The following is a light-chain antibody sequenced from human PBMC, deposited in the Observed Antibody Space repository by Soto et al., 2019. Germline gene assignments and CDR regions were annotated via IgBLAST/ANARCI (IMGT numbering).Light chain of an antibody. J-gene: IGKJ1*01. V-gene: IGKV3-15*01. CDR3: QQYNNWWT. CDR1: QSVSNN. Sequence: EIVMTQSPATLSASPGERATLSCRASQSVSNNLAWYHQKPGQAPRLLIYGSSTRATGIPARFSGSVSGTEFTLTISSLQPEDFAVYYCQQYNNWWTFGQGTKVEIK. CDR2: GSS.